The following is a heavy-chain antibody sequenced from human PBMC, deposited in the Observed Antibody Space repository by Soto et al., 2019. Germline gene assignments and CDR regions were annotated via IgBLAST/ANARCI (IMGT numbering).Heavy chain of an antibody. Sequence: GGSLRLSCAASGFNFSNHWMHWVRQRPGEGLVWVSRITSDGKSKAYAESVKGRFAISRDNAKNTLYLQMNGLTAEDTAVYYCARESGDKATRAFDIWGQGTMVTVSS. CDR3: ARESGDKATRAFDI. CDR2: ITSDGKSK. CDR1: GFNFSNHW. J-gene: IGHJ3*02. D-gene: IGHD2-21*02. V-gene: IGHV3-74*01.